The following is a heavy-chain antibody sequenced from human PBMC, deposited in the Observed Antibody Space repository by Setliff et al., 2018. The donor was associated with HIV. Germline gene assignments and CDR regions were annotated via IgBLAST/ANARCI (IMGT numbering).Heavy chain of an antibody. CDR2: INHSGST. J-gene: IGHJ4*02. CDR3: ARGGDADRRGLFDY. D-gene: IGHD7-27*01. Sequence: SETLSLTCAVYGGSLSGYHWSWIRQSPEKGLEWIGEINHSGSTNYNPSLKSRVTMSVDTSKNQFSLKLSSVTAADTAVYYCARGGDADRRGLFDYWGQGTLVTVSS. V-gene: IGHV4-34*01. CDR1: GGSLSGYH.